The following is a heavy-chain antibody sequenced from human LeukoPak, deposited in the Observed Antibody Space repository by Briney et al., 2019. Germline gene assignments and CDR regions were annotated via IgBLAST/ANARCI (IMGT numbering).Heavy chain of an antibody. Sequence: SETLSLTCTVSGGSISSYYWSWIRQPAGKGLEWIGRIYTSGSTNYNPSLKSRVTMSVDTSKNQFSLKLSSVTAADTAVYYCATYCYDSSAKRWFDPWGQGTLVTVSS. V-gene: IGHV4-4*07. CDR3: ATYCYDSSAKRWFDP. D-gene: IGHD3-22*01. CDR2: IYTSGST. J-gene: IGHJ5*02. CDR1: GGSISSYY.